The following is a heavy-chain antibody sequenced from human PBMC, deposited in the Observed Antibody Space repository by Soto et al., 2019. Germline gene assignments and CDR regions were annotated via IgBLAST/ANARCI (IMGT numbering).Heavy chain of an antibody. Sequence: PSQTLSLTCAISGDSVSSKSAAWNWIGQSPSRGLEWLGRTYYRSKWYNEYAVSVKIRIIINPDTSKNQFSLQLNSVTPEDTAVYYCARSGNEGAVDYWGQGTLVTVSS. CDR1: GDSVSSKSAA. D-gene: IGHD1-26*01. J-gene: IGHJ4*02. CDR3: ARSGNEGAVDY. CDR2: TYYRSKWYN. V-gene: IGHV6-1*01.